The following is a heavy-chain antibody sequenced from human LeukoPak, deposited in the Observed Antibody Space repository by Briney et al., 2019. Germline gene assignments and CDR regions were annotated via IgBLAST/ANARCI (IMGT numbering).Heavy chain of an antibody. Sequence: GESLKISCKGSGYSFTSYWIGWVRQMPGKGLEWMGIIYPGDSDTRYSPSFQGQVTISADKSISTAYLQWSSLKASDTAMYYCARLRYCSGGSCYGLDYWGQGTLVTVSS. CDR3: ARLRYCSGGSCYGLDY. CDR1: GYSFTSYW. V-gene: IGHV5-51*01. CDR2: IYPGDSDT. J-gene: IGHJ4*02. D-gene: IGHD2-15*01.